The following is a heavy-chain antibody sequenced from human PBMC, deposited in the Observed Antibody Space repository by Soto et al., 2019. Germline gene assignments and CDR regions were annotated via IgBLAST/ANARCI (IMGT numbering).Heavy chain of an antibody. CDR2: ISYDGSNK. Sequence: PGGSLRLSCAASGFTFSSYAMHWVRQAPGKGLEWVAVISYDGSNKYYADSVKGRFTISRDNSKNTLYLQMNSLRAEDTAVYYCARSLLCFGEVEEQNAFAISGQGTMVTVSS. V-gene: IGHV3-30-3*01. CDR3: ARSLLCFGEVEEQNAFAI. D-gene: IGHD3-10*01. J-gene: IGHJ3*02. CDR1: GFTFSSYA.